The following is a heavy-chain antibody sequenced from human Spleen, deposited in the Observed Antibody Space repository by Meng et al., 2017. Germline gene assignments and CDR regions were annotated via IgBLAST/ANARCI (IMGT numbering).Heavy chain of an antibody. V-gene: IGHV1-69*05. CDR1: GGTFSSYA. J-gene: IGHJ5*02. D-gene: IGHD6-19*01. Sequence: SVKVSCKASGGTFSSYAISWVRQAPGQGLEWMGGIIPIFGTANYAQKFQGRVTITTDESTSTAYMELSSLRSDDTAVYYCARDQSYSSGWFDPWGQGTLVTVSS. CDR3: ARDQSYSSGWFDP. CDR2: IIPIFGTA.